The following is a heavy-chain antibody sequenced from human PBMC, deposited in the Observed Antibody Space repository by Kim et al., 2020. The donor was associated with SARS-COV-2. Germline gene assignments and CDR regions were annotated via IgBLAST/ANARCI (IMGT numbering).Heavy chain of an antibody. J-gene: IGHJ4*02. CDR3: EASDY. CDR2: INDGGVRT. Sequence: GGSLRLSCEASGFTFGRYAMSWARQAPGKGLEWVSTINDGGVRTHYADSVKGRFTISRDNSKNTLFLHMNSLRADDTAVYYCEASDYWGQGSLVTVPS. V-gene: IGHV3-23*01. CDR1: GFTFGRYA.